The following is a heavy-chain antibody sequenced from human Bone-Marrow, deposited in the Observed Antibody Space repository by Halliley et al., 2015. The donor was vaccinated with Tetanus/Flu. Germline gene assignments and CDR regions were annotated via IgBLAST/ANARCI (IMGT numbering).Heavy chain of an antibody. D-gene: IGHD1-26*01. CDR2: IHHSGST. J-gene: IGHJ6*02. CDR3: VRQRVGATRHYYLGMAV. V-gene: IGHV4-31*03. CDR1: GGSISSGGHF. Sequence: TLSLTCTVSGGSISSGGHFWSWIRQHPGTGLEWIGDIHHSGSTYFNWSLKSRLNISIDTSKNQFSLKLSPVTAADTAVYFCVRQRVGATRHYYLGMAVWGQGTPAIVSS.